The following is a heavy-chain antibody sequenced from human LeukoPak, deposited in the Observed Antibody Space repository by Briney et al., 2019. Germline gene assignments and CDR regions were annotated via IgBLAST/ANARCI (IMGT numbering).Heavy chain of an antibody. CDR1: GFTFSSYA. D-gene: IGHD3-22*01. J-gene: IGHJ4*02. CDR3: AKGDYDSSGYYDY. CDR2: ISGSGGST. V-gene: IGHV3-23*01. Sequence: GGSPRLSCAASGFTFSSYAMSWVRQAPGKGLEWVSAISGSGGSTYYADSVKGRFTISRDNSKNTLYLQMNSLRAEDTAVYYCAKGDYDSSGYYDYWGQGTLVTVSS.